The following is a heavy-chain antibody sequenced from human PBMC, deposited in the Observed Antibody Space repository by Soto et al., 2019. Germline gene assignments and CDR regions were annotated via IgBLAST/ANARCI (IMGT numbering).Heavy chain of an antibody. J-gene: IGHJ6*02. CDR1: GFTFSTLG. D-gene: IGHD6-13*01. CDR3: AKDRGSSSWTVSYGMDV. Sequence: GESLRLSCAASGFTFSTLGMHWVRQAPGKGLEWVAVISYDGSNKYYADSVKGRFTISRDNSKNTLYLQMNSLRAEDTAVYYCAKDRGSSSWTVSYGMDVWGQGTTVTVSS. CDR2: ISYDGSNK. V-gene: IGHV3-30*18.